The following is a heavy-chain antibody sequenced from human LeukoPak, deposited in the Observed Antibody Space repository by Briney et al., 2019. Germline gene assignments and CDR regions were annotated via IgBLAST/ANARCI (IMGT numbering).Heavy chain of an antibody. D-gene: IGHD3-3*01. J-gene: IGHJ4*02. CDR1: GGSFSGYY. V-gene: IGHV4-34*01. CDR2: INHSGST. Sequence: SETLSLTCAVYGGSFSGYYWSWIRQPPGKGLEWVGEINHSGSTNYNPSLKSRVTISVDTSKNQFSLKLSSVTAADTAVYYCARLSITIIGVVQEHWGQGTLVTVSS. CDR3: ARLSITIIGVVQEH.